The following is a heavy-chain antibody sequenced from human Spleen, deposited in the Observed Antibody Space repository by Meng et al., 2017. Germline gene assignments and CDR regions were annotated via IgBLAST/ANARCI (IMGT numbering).Heavy chain of an antibody. CDR1: GDSVSNISTT. J-gene: IGHJ5*02. V-gene: IGHV6-1*01. CDR3: ARCYGSSWFAP. CDR2: TYYRSKWYH. D-gene: IGHD4-17*01. Sequence: SETLSLTCAISGDSVSNISTTWSWIRQSPSRGLEWLGRTYYRSKWYHDYAVSVKSRITINSDTSKNQFFLQLNSVTPEDTAVYYCARCYGSSWFAPWGQGNRV.